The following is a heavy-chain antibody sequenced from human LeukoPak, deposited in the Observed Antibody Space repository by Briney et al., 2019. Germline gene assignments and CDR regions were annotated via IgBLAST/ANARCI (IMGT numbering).Heavy chain of an antibody. Sequence: SGTLSLTCAVSGGSISSSNWWSWVRQPPGKGLEWIGEIYHSGSTNYNPSLKSRVTISVDKSKNQFSLKLSSVTAADTAVYYCARALVGGPVVTAVAGPRWFDPWGQGTLVTVSS. D-gene: IGHD6-19*01. J-gene: IGHJ5*02. CDR3: ARALVGGPVVTAVAGPRWFDP. V-gene: IGHV4-4*02. CDR1: GGSISSSNW. CDR2: IYHSGST.